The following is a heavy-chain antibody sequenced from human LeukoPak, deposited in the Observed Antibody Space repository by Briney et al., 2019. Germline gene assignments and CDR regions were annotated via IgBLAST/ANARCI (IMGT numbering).Heavy chain of an antibody. V-gene: IGHV3-30-3*01. Sequence: PGRSLRLSCAASGFTFSSYAMHWVRQAPGNGLEWVAVISYDGSNKYYADSVKGRFTISRDNSKNTLYLQMNSLRAEDTAVYYCARDLGRYSPDYYYGMDVWGQGTTVTASS. D-gene: IGHD6-19*01. CDR2: ISYDGSNK. J-gene: IGHJ6*02. CDR1: GFTFSSYA. CDR3: ARDLGRYSPDYYYGMDV.